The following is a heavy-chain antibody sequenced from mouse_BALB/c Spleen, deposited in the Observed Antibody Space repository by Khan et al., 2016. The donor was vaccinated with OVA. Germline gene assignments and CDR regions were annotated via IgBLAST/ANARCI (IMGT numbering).Heavy chain of an antibody. CDR2: IDPANGNT. J-gene: IGHJ3*01. V-gene: IGHV14-3*02. Sequence: VQLKESGAELVKPGASVKLSCTASAFNIKDTYMHWVIQRPEQGLEWIGRIDPANGNTNYDPKFQGKATITADTSSNTAYLHLNSLTSEDIAVYYCSRTTMIRGFAYWGQGTLITVSS. CDR3: SRTTMIRGFAY. D-gene: IGHD2-4*01. CDR1: AFNIKDTY.